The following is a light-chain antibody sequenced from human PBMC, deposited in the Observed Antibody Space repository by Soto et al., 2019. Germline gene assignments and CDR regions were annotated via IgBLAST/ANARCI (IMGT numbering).Light chain of an antibody. Sequence: DIVMTQSPATLSVSPGERATISCRASQSVSSNLAWYQQKPGQAPRLLIYGASTRATGIPARFSGSGSGTEFTLTIRSLQSEDFAVYYCQQHNNWPPGKCGQGTKVDIK. CDR3: QQHNNWPPGK. J-gene: IGKJ1*01. CDR2: GAS. V-gene: IGKV3-15*01. CDR1: QSVSSN.